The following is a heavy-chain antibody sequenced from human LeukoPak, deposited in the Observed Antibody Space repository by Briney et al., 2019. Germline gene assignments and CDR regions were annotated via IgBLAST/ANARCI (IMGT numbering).Heavy chain of an antibody. CDR3: ARDYRYMDV. V-gene: IGHV3-66*02. CDR1: GFTVSSNY. Sequence: GSLRLSCAASGFTVSSNYTSWVRQAPGKGLEWVSIIYSGGSTYYADSVKGRFIVSRDSSENTLYLQMNSLRVEDTAVYFCARDYRYMDVWGKGTTVTVSS. D-gene: IGHD3-10*01. CDR2: IYSGGST. J-gene: IGHJ6*03.